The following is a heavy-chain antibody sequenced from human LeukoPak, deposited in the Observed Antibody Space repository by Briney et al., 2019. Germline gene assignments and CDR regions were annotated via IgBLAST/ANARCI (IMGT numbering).Heavy chain of an antibody. V-gene: IGHV3-48*03. CDR2: ISSSVITI. J-gene: IGHJ4*02. D-gene: IGHD2-15*01. Sequence: PGGSLRLSCAASLFTLSRNEMNWVGQAPPQGLEWASYISSSVITIYYADSLKRRVTISPYNAKISLYLQINCLRAEDTAVYYCARERTGGTLTWGQGTLVPVSS. CDR1: LFTLSRNE. CDR3: ARERTGGTLT.